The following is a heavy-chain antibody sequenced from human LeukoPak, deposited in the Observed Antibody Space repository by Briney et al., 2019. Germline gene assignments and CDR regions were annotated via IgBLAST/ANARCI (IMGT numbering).Heavy chain of an antibody. V-gene: IGHV1-69*05. J-gene: IGHJ4*02. CDR3: ARDTFFSCSSTSCSDY. D-gene: IGHD2-2*01. Sequence: SVKVSCKASGGTFSSYAISWVRQAPGQGLEWMGRIIPIFGTAKYAQKIQGRVTITTDESTSTAYMELSSLRSEDTAVYYCARDTFFSCSSTSCSDYWGQGTLVTVSS. CDR1: GGTFSSYA. CDR2: IIPIFGTA.